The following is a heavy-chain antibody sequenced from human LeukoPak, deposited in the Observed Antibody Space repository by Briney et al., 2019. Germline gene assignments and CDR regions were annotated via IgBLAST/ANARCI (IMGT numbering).Heavy chain of an antibody. CDR1: GGSISSYY. V-gene: IGHV4-4*07. J-gene: IGHJ4*02. D-gene: IGHD6-13*01. CDR2: IYTSGST. CDR3: ARDPSRSSWYGFDY. Sequence: SETLSLTCTVSGGSISSYYWSWIRQPAGKGLEWIGRIYTSGSTNYNPSLKSRVTISVDTSKNQFSLKLSSVTAADTAVYYCARDPSRSSWYGFDYWGQGTLVTVSS.